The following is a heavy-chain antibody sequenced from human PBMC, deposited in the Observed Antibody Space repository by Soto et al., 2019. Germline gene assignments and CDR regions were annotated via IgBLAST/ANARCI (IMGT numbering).Heavy chain of an antibody. CDR1: GFSFTDVW. CDR3: AVEAQCRSVGCPGAFDI. Sequence: EVQLVESGGGVAKPGGSLRLSCEASGFSFTDVWMTWVRQAPGKGLEWVGRIKRKMDGETTEYAAPVKGRYSISRGDLKNTLFLQMISLKGEDTAVYCCAVEAQCRSVGCPGAFDIWGQGTMVTVSS. D-gene: IGHD2-2*01. V-gene: IGHV3-15*01. J-gene: IGHJ3*02. CDR2: IKRKMDGETT.